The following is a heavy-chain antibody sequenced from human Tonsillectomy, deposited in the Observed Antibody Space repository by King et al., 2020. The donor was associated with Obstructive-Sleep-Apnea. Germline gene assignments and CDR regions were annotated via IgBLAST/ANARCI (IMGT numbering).Heavy chain of an antibody. V-gene: IGHV1-46*01. J-gene: IGHJ4*02. CDR3: AREPTGEDY. Sequence: VQLVESGAEVKKPGASVKISCKASGYTFTTYYLHWVRQAPGQGLEWMGLINPGGGSTTYAQKFQGRLTMTRDTSTSTVYMELSSLRSEDTAVYYCAREPTGEDYWGQGTLVTVSS. CDR2: INPGGGST. D-gene: IGHD3-10*01. CDR1: GYTFTTYY.